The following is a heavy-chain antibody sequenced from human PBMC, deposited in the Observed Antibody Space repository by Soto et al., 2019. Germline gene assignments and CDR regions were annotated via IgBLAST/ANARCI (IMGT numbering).Heavy chain of an antibody. Sequence: GGSLRLSCAASGFTFSSYAMSWVRQAPGKGLEWVSAISGSGGSTYYADSVKGRFTISRDNSKNTLYLQMNSLRAEDTAVYYCANSNDYGDFYFDYWGQGTLVTVSS. CDR2: ISGSGGST. CDR1: GFTFSSYA. CDR3: ANSNDYGDFYFDY. V-gene: IGHV3-23*01. J-gene: IGHJ4*02. D-gene: IGHD4-17*01.